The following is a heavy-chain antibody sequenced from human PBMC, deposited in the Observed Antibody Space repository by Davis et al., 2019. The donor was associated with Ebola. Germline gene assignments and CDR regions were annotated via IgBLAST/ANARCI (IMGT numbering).Heavy chain of an antibody. Sequence: MPSETLSLTCTVSGGSISSSSYYWGWIRQPPGKGLEWIGSIYYSGSTYYNPSLKSRVTISVDTSKNQFSLKLSSVTAADTAVYYCAKGGGYCTGGVCYTLDYWGQGTLVTVSS. V-gene: IGHV4-39*07. CDR1: GGSISSSSYY. CDR3: AKGGGYCTGGVCYTLDY. D-gene: IGHD2-8*02. J-gene: IGHJ4*02. CDR2: IYYSGST.